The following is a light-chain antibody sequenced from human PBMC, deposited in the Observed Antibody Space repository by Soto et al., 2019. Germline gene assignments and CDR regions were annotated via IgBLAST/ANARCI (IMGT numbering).Light chain of an antibody. V-gene: IGKV1-39*01. CDR3: QQSYSTPT. CDR1: QSISSY. J-gene: IGKJ1*01. CDR2: AAS. Sequence: DIQMTQSPSSLSASVGDRVTITCRASQSISSYLNWYQQKPGKASKLLIYAASSLQRGVPSRFSGSGSGTDFTLTISSLQPEDFATYYCQQSYSTPTFGQGTKVEIK.